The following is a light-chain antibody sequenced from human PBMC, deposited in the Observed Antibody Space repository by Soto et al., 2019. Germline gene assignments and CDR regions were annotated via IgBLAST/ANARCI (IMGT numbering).Light chain of an antibody. V-gene: IGKV3-20*01. CDR3: QYQGS. CDR1: QSVSRRY. Sequence: IVLTQSPDTLSLSPGQRATLSCRASQSVSRRYLAWYQQKPGQAPILLIYDVSERASDIPDRLSGSGSGTDFTLTINRLVPEDVAVYYCQYQGSFGGGTKVEIE. J-gene: IGKJ4*01. CDR2: DVS.